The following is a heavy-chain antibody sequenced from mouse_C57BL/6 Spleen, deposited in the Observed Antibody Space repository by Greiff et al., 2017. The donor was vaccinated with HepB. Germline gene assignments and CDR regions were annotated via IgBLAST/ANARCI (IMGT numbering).Heavy chain of an antibody. CDR3: AREVYSNYSYYAMDY. V-gene: IGHV1-54*01. D-gene: IGHD2-5*01. CDR1: GYAFTNYL. Sequence: VQRVESGAELVRPGTSVKVSCKASGYAFTNYLIEWVKQRPGQGLEWIGVINPGSGGTNYNEKFKGKATLTADKSSSTAYMQLSSLTSEDSAVYFCAREVYSNYSYYAMDYWGQGTSVTVSS. CDR2: INPGSGGT. J-gene: IGHJ4*01.